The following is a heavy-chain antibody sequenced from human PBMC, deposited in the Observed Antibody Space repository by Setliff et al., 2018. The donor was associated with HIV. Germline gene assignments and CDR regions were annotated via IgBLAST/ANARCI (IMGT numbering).Heavy chain of an antibody. CDR2: IHTSGSI. CDR3: ARAGYYFPYFDY. Sequence: SETLSLTCTFSDDSINSYYCAWIRQPAGKRLQLIGRIHTSGSINYNPSLRSRVFLSVDPSKNQCSLEVHSLTAADTAVYYCARAGYYFPYFDYWGQGILVTVSS. CDR1: DDSINSYY. V-gene: IGHV4-4*07. D-gene: IGHD3-22*01. J-gene: IGHJ4*02.